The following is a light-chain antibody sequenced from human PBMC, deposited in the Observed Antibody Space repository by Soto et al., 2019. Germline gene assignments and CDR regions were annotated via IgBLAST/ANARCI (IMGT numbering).Light chain of an antibody. CDR1: QDISNY. CDR2: DAS. V-gene: IGKV1-33*01. Sequence: DIQMTQSPSSLSASVGDRVTITCQASQDISNYLNWYQQKPGKAPKLLIYDASNSETGVPSRFSGSGSGTDFTVTISSLQPEDIATFYCQQYDNLPPFTFGPGTKVEIK. J-gene: IGKJ3*01. CDR3: QQYDNLPPFT.